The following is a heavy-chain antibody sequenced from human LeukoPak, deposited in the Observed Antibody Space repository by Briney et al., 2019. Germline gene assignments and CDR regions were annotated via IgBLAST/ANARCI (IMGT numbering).Heavy chain of an antibody. Sequence: SETLSLTCTVSGGSISSSSYYWGWIRQPPGKGLEWIGSIYYSRSTNYNPSLKSRVTISVDTSKNQFSLKLSSVTAADTAVYYCARVLVVPAAIGYFDLWGRGTLVTVSS. D-gene: IGHD2-2*02. J-gene: IGHJ2*01. CDR1: GGSISSSSYY. V-gene: IGHV4-39*07. CDR2: IYYSRST. CDR3: ARVLVVPAAIGYFDL.